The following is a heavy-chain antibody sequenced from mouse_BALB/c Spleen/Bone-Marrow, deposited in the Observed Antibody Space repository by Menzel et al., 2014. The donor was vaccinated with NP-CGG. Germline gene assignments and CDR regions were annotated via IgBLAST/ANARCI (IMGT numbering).Heavy chain of an antibody. Sequence: EVKLQESGAELVRPGALVKLSCKASGFNIKDYYMHWAKQRPEQGLEWIGWIDPENGNTIYDPKFQGKASITADTSSNTAYLQLSSLTSEDTAVYYCTRTYSFDYWGQGTTLTVSS. J-gene: IGHJ2*01. V-gene: IGHV14-1*02. CDR2: IDPENGNT. CDR1: GFNIKDYY. CDR3: TRTYSFDY.